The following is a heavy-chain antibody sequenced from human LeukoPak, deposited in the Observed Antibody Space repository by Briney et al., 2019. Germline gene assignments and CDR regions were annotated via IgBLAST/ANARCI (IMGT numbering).Heavy chain of an antibody. J-gene: IGHJ4*02. D-gene: IGHD3-22*01. CDR3: ARVGPGYHDSSGYSFLDY. CDR1: GFTFDDYG. V-gene: IGHV3-20*04. Sequence: GGSLRLSCAASGFTFDDYGMSWVRQAPGKGLEWVSGINWNGGSTGYADSVKGRFTISRDNAKNSLYLQMNSLRAEDTALYYCARVGPGYHDSSGYSFLDYWGQGTLVTVSS. CDR2: INWNGGST.